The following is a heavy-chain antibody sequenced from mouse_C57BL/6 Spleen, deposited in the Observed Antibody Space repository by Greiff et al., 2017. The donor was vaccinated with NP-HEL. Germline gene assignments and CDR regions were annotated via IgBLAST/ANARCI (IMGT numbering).Heavy chain of an antibody. Sequence: VQLQQSGTVLARPGASVKMSCKTSGYTFTSYWMHWVKQRPGQGLEWIGAIYPGNSDTSYNQKFKGKAKLTAATSASTAYMELSSLTNEDSAVYYWTRSPTGRMDYWGQGTSVTVSS. CDR3: TRSPTGRMDY. J-gene: IGHJ4*01. CDR2: IYPGNSDT. D-gene: IGHD4-1*02. CDR1: GYTFTSYW. V-gene: IGHV1-5*01.